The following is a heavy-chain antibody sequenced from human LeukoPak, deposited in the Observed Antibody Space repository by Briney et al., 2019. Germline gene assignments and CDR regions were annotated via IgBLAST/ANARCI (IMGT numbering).Heavy chain of an antibody. CDR2: IWYDGSNK. CDR3: ARSSGDDYGDNSFDY. CDR1: GFTFSSYG. Sequence: GGSLRLSCAASGFTFSSYGMHWVRQAPGKGLEWVACIWYDGSNKYYADSVKGRFTISRDNSKNTLYLQMNSLRAEDTAVYYCARSSGDDYGDNSFDYWGQGTLVTVSS. J-gene: IGHJ4*02. D-gene: IGHD4-17*01. V-gene: IGHV3-33*01.